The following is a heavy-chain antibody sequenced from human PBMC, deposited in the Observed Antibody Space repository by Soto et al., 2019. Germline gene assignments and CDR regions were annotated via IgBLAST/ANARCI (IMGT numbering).Heavy chain of an antibody. J-gene: IGHJ4*02. D-gene: IGHD1-26*01. CDR2: IYTGGST. CDR1: GFTVSNNY. CDR3: ARATTGNRWDY. Sequence: EVQLVESGGGLIQPGGSLRLSCAASGFTVSNNYMGWVRQAPGKGLEWVSIIYTGGSTYYTDSVKGRFTISRDNSKNTLNLQMNSLRAEDTAMYYCARATTGNRWDYWGQGTLVTVSS. V-gene: IGHV3-53*01.